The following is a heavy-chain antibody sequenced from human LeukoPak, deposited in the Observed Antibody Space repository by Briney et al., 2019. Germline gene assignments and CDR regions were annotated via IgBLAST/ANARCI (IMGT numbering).Heavy chain of an antibody. Sequence: SETLSLTCTVSGGFISGHYWTWIRQPPGKGLEWIGYIYNSGSTKYSPSLKSRVTISVDTTKNQFSLKLSSVTAADTAVYFCARDGEMATIENYFEYWGQGTLVTVSS. CDR1: GGFISGHY. D-gene: IGHD5-24*01. CDR2: IYNSGST. J-gene: IGHJ4*02. V-gene: IGHV4-59*11. CDR3: ARDGEMATIENYFEY.